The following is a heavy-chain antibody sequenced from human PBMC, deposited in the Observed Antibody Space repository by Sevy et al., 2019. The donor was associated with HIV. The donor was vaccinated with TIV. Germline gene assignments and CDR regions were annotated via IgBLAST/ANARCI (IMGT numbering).Heavy chain of an antibody. CDR1: GFTFSTTW. Sequence: GGSLRLSCAASGFTFSTTWMNWVRQAPGKGLEWVANIRGDGIDKDYVDSVEGRFTISRDNAKNFLFLQMNSLRVEDTAVYYCAHETFGRFESWGQGTLVTVSS. D-gene: IGHD3-16*01. CDR3: AHETFGRFES. J-gene: IGHJ4*02. V-gene: IGHV3-7*01. CDR2: IRGDGIDK.